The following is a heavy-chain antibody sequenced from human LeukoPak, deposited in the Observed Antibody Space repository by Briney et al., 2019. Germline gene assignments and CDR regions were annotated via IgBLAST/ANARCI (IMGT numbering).Heavy chain of an antibody. V-gene: IGHV1-2*02. CDR2: INPNTGGA. D-gene: IGHD3-16*02. CDR1: GYTFTDYY. Sequence: ASVKVSCKTSGYTFTDYYMHWVRQAPGQGLEWMGWINPNTGGANYAQKFQGRVTMTRDTSISTAYMELSRLRSDDTAVYYCARGRGAITFGGVIAGDAFDIWGQGTMVTVSS. CDR3: ARGRGAITFGGVIAGDAFDI. J-gene: IGHJ3*02.